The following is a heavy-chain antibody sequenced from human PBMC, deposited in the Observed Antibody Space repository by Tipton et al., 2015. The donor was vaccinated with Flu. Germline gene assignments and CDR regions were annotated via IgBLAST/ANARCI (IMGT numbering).Heavy chain of an antibody. D-gene: IGHD4-17*01. V-gene: IGHV1-2*02. Sequence: QSGPEVKTPVASVRVSCTASGYTFTTYWLHWLRQAPGQGPEWMGWINLKSGATNYALKFQGRVTMTGDTSIRTAYMELNSLKSDAAAVYFCARGLLDAVTRVGFFDCWGQGTLVTVSS. J-gene: IGHJ4*02. CDR3: ARGLLDAVTRVGFFDC. CDR2: INLKSGAT. CDR1: GYTFTTYW.